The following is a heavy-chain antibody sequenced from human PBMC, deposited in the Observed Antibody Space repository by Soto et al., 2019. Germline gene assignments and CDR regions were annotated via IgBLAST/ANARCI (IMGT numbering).Heavy chain of an antibody. J-gene: IGHJ1*01. CDR1: GFTFSNAW. V-gene: IGHV3-15*01. D-gene: IGHD3-22*01. Sequence: GGSLRLSCAASGFTFSNAWMSCVGQAPEKGLEWVGRNKGEADGGTTDYAAPVKGRITISRDHSKETIYLEVISLSAEDTHVYYCITRFGNGYYKLSDWGQG. CDR3: ITRFGNGYYKLSD. CDR2: NKGEADGGTT.